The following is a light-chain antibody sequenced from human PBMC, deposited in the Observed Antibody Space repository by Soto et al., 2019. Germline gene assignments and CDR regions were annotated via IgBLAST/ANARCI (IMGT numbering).Light chain of an antibody. CDR1: QSVSSSY. CDR2: GAS. Sequence: EIVLTQSPGTLSLSPGKRATLSCRASQSVSSSYLAWYQQKPGQAPRLLIYGASSRATGISDRFSGSGSGTDFTLTISRLEPEDFAVYYCQQYGGSPRTFGQGTKVEIK. V-gene: IGKV3-20*01. J-gene: IGKJ1*01. CDR3: QQYGGSPRT.